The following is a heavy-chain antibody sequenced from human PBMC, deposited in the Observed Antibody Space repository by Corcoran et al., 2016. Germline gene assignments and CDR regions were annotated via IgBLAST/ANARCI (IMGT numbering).Heavy chain of an antibody. CDR3: ARDGRSITIFARSLDY. CDR1: GFTFSSYW. D-gene: IGHD3-3*01. V-gene: IGHV3-7*01. J-gene: IGHJ4*02. Sequence: EVQLVESGGGLVQPGGSLRLSCAASGFTFSSYWMSWVRQAPGKGLEWVANIKQDGSEKYYVDSVKGRFTISRDNAKNSLYLQMNSLRAEETAWYYCARDGRSITIFARSLDYWGQGTLVTGSS. CDR2: IKQDGSEK.